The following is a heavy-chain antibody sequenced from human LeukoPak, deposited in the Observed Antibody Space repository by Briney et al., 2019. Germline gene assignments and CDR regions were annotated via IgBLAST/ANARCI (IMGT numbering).Heavy chain of an antibody. V-gene: IGHV3-64*01. CDR3: ARGGVGLTAMVGPFDY. J-gene: IGHJ4*02. D-gene: IGHD5-18*01. CDR1: GFTFSSYA. Sequence: PGGSLRLSCAASGFTFSSYAMHWVRQAPGKGLEYVSAISSNGGSTYYANSVKGRLTISRDNSKNTLYLQMGSLRAEDMAVYYCARGGVGLTAMVGPFDYWGQGTLVTVSS. CDR2: ISSNGGST.